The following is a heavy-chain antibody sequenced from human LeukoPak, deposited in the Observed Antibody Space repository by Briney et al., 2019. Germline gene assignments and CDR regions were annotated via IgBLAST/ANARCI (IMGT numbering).Heavy chain of an antibody. V-gene: IGHV4-4*07. D-gene: IGHD2-2*01. CDR1: GGSISSYY. J-gene: IGHJ5*02. CDR3: ARDTDGVVVPAAKGSNWFDP. Sequence: PSETLSLTCTVSGGSISSYYWSWIRQPAGKGLEWIGRIYTSGSTNYNPSLKSRVTMSVDTSKNQFSLKLSSVTAADTAVYYCARDTDGVVVPAAKGSNWFDPWGQGTLVTVSS. CDR2: IYTSGST.